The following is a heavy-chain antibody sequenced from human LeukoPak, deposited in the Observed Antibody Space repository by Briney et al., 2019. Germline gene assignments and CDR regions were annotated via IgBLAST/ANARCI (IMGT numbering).Heavy chain of an antibody. V-gene: IGHV4-34*01. Sequence: PSETLSLTCAVYGGPFSGYYWSWIRQPPGKGVEWIGEINHSGSTNYNPSLKSRVTISVDTSKNQFSLKLSSVTAADTAVYYCARGPQYDILTGYYLDYWGQGTLVTVSS. CDR1: GGPFSGYY. CDR2: INHSGST. CDR3: ARGPQYDILTGYYLDY. J-gene: IGHJ4*02. D-gene: IGHD3-9*01.